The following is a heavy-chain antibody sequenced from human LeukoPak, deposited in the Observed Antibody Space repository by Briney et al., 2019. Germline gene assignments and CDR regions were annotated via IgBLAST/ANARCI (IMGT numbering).Heavy chain of an antibody. CDR1: GFTFSSYS. CDR2: ISSSSSYI. Sequence: GGSLRLSCAASGFTFSSYSMNWVRQAPGKGLEWVSSISSSSSYIYYADSVKGRFTISRDNAKNSLYLQMNSLRAEDTAVYYCARGPPVGSWYRFPCDYWGQGTLVTVSS. CDR3: ARGPPVGSWYRFPCDY. J-gene: IGHJ4*02. V-gene: IGHV3-21*01. D-gene: IGHD6-13*01.